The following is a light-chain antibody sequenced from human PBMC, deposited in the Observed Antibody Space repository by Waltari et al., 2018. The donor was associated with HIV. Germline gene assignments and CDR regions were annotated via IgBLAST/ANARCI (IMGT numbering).Light chain of an antibody. CDR3: QHYNTWPIT. Sequence: EIVMTQSPATLSVSPGERATLSCRASQSVSINLAWYQQNPGQAPRLLSYDASTSATGTPARFSGSGSGTEFTLTISSLQSEDFAVYYCQHYNTWPITFGQGTRLEIK. CDR2: DAS. CDR1: QSVSIN. J-gene: IGKJ5*01. V-gene: IGKV3-15*01.